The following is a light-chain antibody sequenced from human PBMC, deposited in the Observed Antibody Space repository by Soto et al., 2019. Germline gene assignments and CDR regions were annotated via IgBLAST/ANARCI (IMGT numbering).Light chain of an antibody. CDR1: QSVSSK. Sequence: IEIAQVPGTLSVPPGEGATPSWRASQSVSSKLAWYQQKPGQAPRLLIHGASSRATGIPDRFSGSGSGTDFTLTISRLEPEDFAVYYCQQYGSSPITFGQGTRLEIK. J-gene: IGKJ5*01. V-gene: IGKV3-20*01. CDR2: GAS. CDR3: QQYGSSPIT.